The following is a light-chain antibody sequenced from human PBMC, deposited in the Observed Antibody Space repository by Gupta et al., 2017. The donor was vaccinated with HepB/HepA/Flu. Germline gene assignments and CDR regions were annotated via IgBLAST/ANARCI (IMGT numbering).Light chain of an antibody. CDR1: QNRLYSPNSKNS. V-gene: IGKV4-1*01. J-gene: IGKJ1*01. Sequence: DILMTQSPYSLTVSLGERATINCKSSQNRLYSPNSKNSLSWYQQTAGQPPKLLIYCACTPEFPVRVSFSGWGSGLAFTLSIISRQAEAVAVYYCHRASSTPWTFGQGTKLEIK. CDR2: CAC. CDR3: HRASSTPWT.